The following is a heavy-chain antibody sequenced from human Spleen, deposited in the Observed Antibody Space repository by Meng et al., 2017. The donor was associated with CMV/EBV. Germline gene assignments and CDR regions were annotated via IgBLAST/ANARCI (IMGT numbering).Heavy chain of an antibody. CDR1: GGFCSGYY. CDR2: INHSGST. V-gene: IGHV4-34*01. J-gene: IGHJ5*02. CDR3: ARVPGRIAAAPP. D-gene: IGHD6-13*01. Sequence: CAVYGGFCSGYYWCWIRQPPGKGLEWIGEINHSGSTNYNPSLKSRVTISVDTSKNQFSLKLSSVTAADTAVYYCARVPGRIAAAPPWGQGTLVTVSS.